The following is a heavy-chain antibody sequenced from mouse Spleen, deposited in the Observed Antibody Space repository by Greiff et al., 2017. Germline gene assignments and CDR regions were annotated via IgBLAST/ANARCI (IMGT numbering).Heavy chain of an antibody. CDR2: IYPGSGNT. D-gene: IGHD3-3*01. Sequence: QVHVKQSGPELVKPGASVKISCKASGYSFTSYYIHWVKQRPGQGLEWIGWIYPGSGNTKYNEKFKGKATLTADTSSSTAYMQLSSLTSEDSAVYCCARGGGRDFDYWGQGTTLTVSS. CDR3: ARGGGRDFDY. V-gene: IGHV1-66*01. CDR1: GYSFTSYY. J-gene: IGHJ2*01.